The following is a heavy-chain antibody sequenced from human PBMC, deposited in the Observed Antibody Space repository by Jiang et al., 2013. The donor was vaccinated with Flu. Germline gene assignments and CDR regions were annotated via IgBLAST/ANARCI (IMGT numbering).Heavy chain of an antibody. Sequence: GSGLVKPSETLSLTCTVSGGSISGYYWSWIRQPPGKGLEWIGYIFYTGSANYNPSLDSRVTISVDTSKKEFSLKVKSVTTSDTAVYYCARAEYQLSAGYTSGWYESFFDRWGQGTLVTVSS. CDR3: ARAEYQLSAGYTSGWYESFFDR. D-gene: IGHD6-19*01. CDR2: IFYTGSA. J-gene: IGHJ4*02. CDR1: GGSISGYY. V-gene: IGHV4-59*01.